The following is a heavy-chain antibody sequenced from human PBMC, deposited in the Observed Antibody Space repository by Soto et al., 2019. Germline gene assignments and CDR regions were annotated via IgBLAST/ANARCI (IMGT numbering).Heavy chain of an antibody. J-gene: IGHJ3*02. V-gene: IGHV5-51*01. D-gene: IGHD3-22*01. CDR3: ARRDSSGYDPDAFDI. CDR1: GYEFPSYW. Sequence: GESLKISCKASGYEFPSYWIGWVRQMPGKGLEWMGIIFPADSDTRYSPSFYGHVSISADNSIGTAYLQWSSLRALDTAIYYCARRDSSGYDPDAFDIWGQGTLVTVSS. CDR2: IFPADSDT.